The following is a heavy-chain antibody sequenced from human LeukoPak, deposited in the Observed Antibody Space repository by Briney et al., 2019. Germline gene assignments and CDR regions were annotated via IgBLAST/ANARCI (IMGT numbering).Heavy chain of an antibody. J-gene: IGHJ4*01. CDR1: GYTFTDYY. V-gene: IGHV1-2*02. Sequence: ASVKVSCKTSGYTFTDYYIHWVRQAPGQGLEWMGWINPNSGETNSAQKFQGRVTMTGDTSISTAYMELRRVTSGDTAVYYCARDRDYSNTERGFDYWRHGTLVTVSS. CDR2: INPNSGET. CDR3: ARDRDYSNTERGFDY. D-gene: IGHD4-11*01.